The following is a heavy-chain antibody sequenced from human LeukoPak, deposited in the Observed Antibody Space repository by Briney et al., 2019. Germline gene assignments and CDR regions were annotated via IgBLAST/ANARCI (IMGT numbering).Heavy chain of an antibody. J-gene: IGHJ6*03. CDR2: IYTSGST. D-gene: IGHD3-3*01. CDR1: GGSISSYY. CDR3: ARGYYDFWSGTRDYYYYMDV. V-gene: IGHV4-4*07. Sequence: SETLSLTCTVSGGSISSYYWSWIRQPAGKGLEWIGRIYTSGSTNYNPSLKSRVTMSVDTSKNQFSLKLSSVTAADTAVYYCARGYYDFWSGTRDYYYYMDVWGKGTTVTVSS.